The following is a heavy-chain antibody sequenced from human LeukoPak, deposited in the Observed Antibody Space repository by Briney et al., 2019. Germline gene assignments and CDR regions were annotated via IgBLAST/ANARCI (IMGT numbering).Heavy chain of an antibody. CDR1: GFSFSNYW. CDR3: ARDYGLWFREKYYYMDV. V-gene: IGHV3-7*01. J-gene: IGHJ6*03. D-gene: IGHD3-10*01. Sequence: PGGSLRLSCAASGFSFSNYWMSWVRQAPGRGLEWVDNIKQDGSEKYYVDSVKGRFTISRDSAKKSLYLQMNSLRAEDTAVYYCARDYGLWFREKYYYMDVWGKGTTVTVSS. CDR2: IKQDGSEK.